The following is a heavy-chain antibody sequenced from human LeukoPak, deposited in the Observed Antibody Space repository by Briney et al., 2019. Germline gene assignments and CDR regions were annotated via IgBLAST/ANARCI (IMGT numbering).Heavy chain of an antibody. CDR2: INHSGST. D-gene: IGHD3-22*01. V-gene: IGHV4-34*01. Sequence: SETLSLTCAVYGGSFSAYNWSWIRQPPGKGLEWIGEINHSGSTNYNPSLKSRVTISVDTSKNQFSLKLSSVTAADTAVYYCARLASSGYYWSMGYWGQGTLVTVSS. J-gene: IGHJ4*02. CDR1: GGSFSAYN. CDR3: ARLASSGYYWSMGY.